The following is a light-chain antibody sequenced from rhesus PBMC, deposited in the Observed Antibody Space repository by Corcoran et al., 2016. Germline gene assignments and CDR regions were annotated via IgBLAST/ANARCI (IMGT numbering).Light chain of an antibody. CDR2: FFSDSTQ. J-gene: IGLJ1*01. CDR1: RGFNVDTYS. Sequence: QPVLTQPTSLSASPGTSVRLSCTLSRGFNVDTYSIFWYQQKPGSPPRFLLYFFSDSTQGQGSGVPSRFSGSKDDSANAGLLLISGLQSEDEADYYCATWHTSACIFGPGTRLAVL. V-gene: IGLV5-69*01. CDR3: ATWHTSACI.